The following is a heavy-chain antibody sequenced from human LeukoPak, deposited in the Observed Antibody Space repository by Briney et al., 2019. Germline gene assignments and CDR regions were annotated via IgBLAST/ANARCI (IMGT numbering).Heavy chain of an antibody. J-gene: IGHJ4*02. V-gene: IGHV3-53*01. Sequence: PGGSLRLSCAASGFTVSSNYMSWSGQPQGKGLEWVSVIYSGGSTYYADSVKGRFTISRDNSKNTLYLQMNSLRAEDTAVYYCASKAATGPDYWGQGTLVTVSS. CDR1: GFTVSSNY. D-gene: IGHD2-15*01. CDR2: IYSGGST. CDR3: ASKAATGPDY.